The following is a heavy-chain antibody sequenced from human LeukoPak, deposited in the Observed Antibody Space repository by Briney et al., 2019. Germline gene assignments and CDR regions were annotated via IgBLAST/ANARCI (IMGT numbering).Heavy chain of an antibody. Sequence: GGSPRLSCAASGFTFRSFAVHWVRQAPGKGLEWVAVVSTDGSNQFYADSVKGRFTISRDNSKNTLYLQMNSLRVEDTAVYYCAGAAYYMDVWGQGTTVTVSS. J-gene: IGHJ6*03. CDR1: GFTFRSFA. CDR2: VSTDGSNQ. V-gene: IGHV3-30-3*01. CDR3: AGAAYYMDV.